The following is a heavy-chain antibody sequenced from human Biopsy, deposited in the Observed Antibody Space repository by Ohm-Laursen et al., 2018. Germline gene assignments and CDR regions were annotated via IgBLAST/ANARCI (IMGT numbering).Heavy chain of an antibody. CDR3: ARLGSGDYFPTFFDF. D-gene: IGHD5-12*01. V-gene: IGHV4-31*01. Sequence: TLSLTWTVSGGSISSGGSYWSWIRQRPGKGLEWIGYIFNSANTYYNPSLKNLITISVDTSKNQFSLKLSSVTAADTAVYYCARLGSGDYFPTFFDFWGQGALVTVSS. J-gene: IGHJ4*02. CDR2: IFNSANT. CDR1: GGSISSGGSY.